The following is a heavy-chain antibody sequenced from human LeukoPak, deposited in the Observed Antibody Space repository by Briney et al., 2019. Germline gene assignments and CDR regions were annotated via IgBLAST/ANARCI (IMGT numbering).Heavy chain of an antibody. J-gene: IGHJ5*02. Sequence: GASVKVSCKASGYTFTDYFMNWMRQAPGQRLEWMGWINAGNGNTKYSQKLQGRVTITRDTSSSTAYMQLNSLRAEDTAVYYCARYPYSTSSWSDPWGQGTLVTVSS. CDR2: INAGNGNT. V-gene: IGHV1/OR15-3*01. D-gene: IGHD6-6*01. CDR1: GYTFTDYF. CDR3: ARYPYSTSSWSDP.